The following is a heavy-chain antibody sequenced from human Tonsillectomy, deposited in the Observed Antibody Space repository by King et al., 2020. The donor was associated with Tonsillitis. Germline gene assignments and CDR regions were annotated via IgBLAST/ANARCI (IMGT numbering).Heavy chain of an antibody. CDR2: IYYSGGT. CDR3: ASGSGFYYFDY. D-gene: IGHD2-15*01. V-gene: IGHV4-30-4*07. Sequence: VQLQESGPGLVKPSQTLSLTCAVSGGSISSGGYSWSWIRQPPGKGLEWIGYIYYSGGTYYNPSLKSRVTISVDTSKHQFSLKLSSVTAADTAVYYCASGSGFYYFDYWGQGTLVTVSS. CDR1: GGSISSGGYS. J-gene: IGHJ4*02.